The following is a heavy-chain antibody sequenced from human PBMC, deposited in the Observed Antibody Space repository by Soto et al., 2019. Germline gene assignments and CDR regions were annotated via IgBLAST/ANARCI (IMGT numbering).Heavy chain of an antibody. CDR1: GFTFSSYA. CDR3: AKGRGQNWNFDS. V-gene: IGHV3-23*01. D-gene: IGHD1-1*01. Sequence: EVQLLESGGYSVQPGGSLRLSCAASGFTFSSYAMHWVRRPPGKGLEWVSSISGSGGTAYYADSVKGRFSISRDSLVNTLYLQMNSLRAEDTAVYYCAKGRGQNWNFDSWGQGTLVTVSP. CDR2: ISGSGGTA. J-gene: IGHJ5*01.